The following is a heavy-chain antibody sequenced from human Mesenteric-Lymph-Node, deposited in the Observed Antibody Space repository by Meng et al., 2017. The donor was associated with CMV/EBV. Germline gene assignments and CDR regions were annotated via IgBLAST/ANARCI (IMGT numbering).Heavy chain of an antibody. Sequence: GESLKISCAASGFSFTRAGMHWVRQAPGRGLEWVTFISFDGTIEYYEDSVKGRFTISRDNSRNTLYLQMNSLRVEDTAVYYCTKDKGLRYLEWLGGRGQGTLVTVSS. V-gene: IGHV3-30*02. CDR1: GFSFTRAG. CDR3: TKDKGLRYLEWLGG. D-gene: IGHD3-3*01. J-gene: IGHJ4*02. CDR2: ISFDGTIE.